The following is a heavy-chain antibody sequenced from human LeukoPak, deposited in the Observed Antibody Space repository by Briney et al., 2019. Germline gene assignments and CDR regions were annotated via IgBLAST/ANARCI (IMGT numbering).Heavy chain of an antibody. D-gene: IGHD3-10*01. Sequence: GASVKVSCKASGYTFTSYGISWVRQAPGQGLEWMGWISAYNGNTNYAQKLQGRVTMTTDTSTSTAYMELSSLRSEDTAVYYCARVGVRDTMVRGVIKVTGKDGDMDVWGKGTTVTISS. CDR2: ISAYNGNT. J-gene: IGHJ6*03. CDR1: GYTFTSYG. V-gene: IGHV1-18*01. CDR3: ARVGVRDTMVRGVIKVTGKDGDMDV.